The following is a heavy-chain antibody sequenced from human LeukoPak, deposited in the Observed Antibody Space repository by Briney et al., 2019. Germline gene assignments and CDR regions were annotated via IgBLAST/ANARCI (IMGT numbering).Heavy chain of an antibody. J-gene: IGHJ4*02. Sequence: AGGSLRLSCAASGFTFSDYYMSWIRQAPGKGLEWVANINQDGSEKYYVDSVKGRFTISRDNAKNSLYLQMNSLRAEDTAVYFCARDPMAGTVDYWGQGTLVTVSS. CDR1: GFTFSDYY. CDR3: ARDPMAGTVDY. D-gene: IGHD6-19*01. V-gene: IGHV3-7*04. CDR2: INQDGSEK.